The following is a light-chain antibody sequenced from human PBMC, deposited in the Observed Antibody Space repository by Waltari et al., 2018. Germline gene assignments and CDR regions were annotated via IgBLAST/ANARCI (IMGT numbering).Light chain of an antibody. CDR1: QGIGSW. J-gene: IGKJ3*01. Sequence: DIQMTQSPSTLSASVGDGVTITCRASQGIGSWLAWYQPKPGKAPKLLIYEATSLERAAPSRFRASGSGTEFTLTISSLQPDDFATYYCQRYNSYPITFGPGTKVDI. CDR2: EAT. V-gene: IGKV1-5*03. CDR3: QRYNSYPIT.